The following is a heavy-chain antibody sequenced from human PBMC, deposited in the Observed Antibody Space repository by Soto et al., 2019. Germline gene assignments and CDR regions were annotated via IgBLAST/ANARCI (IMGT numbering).Heavy chain of an antibody. CDR3: AKKKPASPGTPDFDY. CDR1: GFTFSSDA. J-gene: IGHJ4*02. V-gene: IGHV3-23*01. CDR2: ISSSGGAT. Sequence: HPGGSLRLSCAASGFTFSSDAMSWVRQAPGKGLEWVSAISSSGGATYYTDSVKGRFTISRDNPKNTLYLQMSSLRADDTAVYYCAKKKPASPGTPDFDYWGQGTLVTVSS.